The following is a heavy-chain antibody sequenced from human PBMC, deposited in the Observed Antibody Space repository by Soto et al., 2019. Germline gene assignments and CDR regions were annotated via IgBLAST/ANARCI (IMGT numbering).Heavy chain of an antibody. D-gene: IGHD6-19*01. CDR3: ARVGVQWLVNDYFDY. Sequence: SVKVSCKASGGTFSSYAISWVRQAPGQGLEWMGGIIPIFGTANYAQKFQGRVTITADKSTSTAYMELSSMRSEDTAVYYCARVGVQWLVNDYFDYWGQGTLVTVSS. J-gene: IGHJ4*02. CDR2: IIPIFGTA. CDR1: GGTFSSYA. V-gene: IGHV1-69*06.